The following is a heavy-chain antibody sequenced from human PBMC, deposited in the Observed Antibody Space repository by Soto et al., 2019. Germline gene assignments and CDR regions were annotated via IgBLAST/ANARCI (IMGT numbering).Heavy chain of an antibody. V-gene: IGHV3-33*01. CDR2: VWYDGNNA. CDR3: ATESGYSYGYPYGMDV. D-gene: IGHD5-18*01. J-gene: IGHJ6*02. CDR1: GFILSSYG. Sequence: PGGSLRLSWAASGFILSSYGMHWVRQAPGKGLEWVAIVWYDGNNAYYADSVKGRFTISRDNPKNTLYLQMNSLRVEDTAVYYCATESGYSYGYPYGMDVWGHGTTVTVSS.